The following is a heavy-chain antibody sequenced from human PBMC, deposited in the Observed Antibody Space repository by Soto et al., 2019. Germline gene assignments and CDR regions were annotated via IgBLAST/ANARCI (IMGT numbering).Heavy chain of an antibody. CDR1: GFTFSSYW. CDR2: INSDGTTT. J-gene: IGHJ5*02. CDR3: ATVGTGSYNWFDP. D-gene: IGHD1-26*01. Sequence: EVQLVESGGGLAQPGGSLRLSCAASGFTFSSYWMHWVRQAPGKGLVWVSRINSDGTTTTYADPVKGRFTISRDNAKNTVYLQMNSLRAEDTAVYYCATVGTGSYNWFDPWGRGTLVTVSS. V-gene: IGHV3-74*01.